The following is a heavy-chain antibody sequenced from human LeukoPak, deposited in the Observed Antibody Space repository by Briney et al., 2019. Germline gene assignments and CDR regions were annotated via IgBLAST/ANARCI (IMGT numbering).Heavy chain of an antibody. CDR2: ISSSSYI. CDR1: GFTFSSYS. J-gene: IGHJ4*02. V-gene: IGHV3-21*01. Sequence: KPGGSLRLSCAASGFTFSSYSMNWVRQAPGKGLEWVSSISSSSYIYYADSVKGRFTISRDNAKNSLYLQMNSLRAEDTAVYYCASSVVVVAAIGVWGQGTLVTVSS. D-gene: IGHD2-15*01. CDR3: ASSVVVVAAIGV.